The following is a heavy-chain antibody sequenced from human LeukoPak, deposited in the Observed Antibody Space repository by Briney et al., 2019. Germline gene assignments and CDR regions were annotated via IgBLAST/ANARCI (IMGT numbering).Heavy chain of an antibody. Sequence: ASVKVSCKASGYTFTDYYIHWVRQAPGQGLEWMGWINPNSGGTNYAQKFQGRVTMTRDTSISTAYMELSRLRSDDTAVYYCARDSHYYYYYYMDVWGKGTTVTVSS. CDR2: INPNSGGT. CDR3: ARDSHYYYYYYMDV. V-gene: IGHV1-2*02. J-gene: IGHJ6*03. CDR1: GYTFTDYY.